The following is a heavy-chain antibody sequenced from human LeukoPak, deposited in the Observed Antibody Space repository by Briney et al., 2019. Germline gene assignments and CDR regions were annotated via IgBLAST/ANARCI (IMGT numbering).Heavy chain of an antibody. V-gene: IGHV4-59*01. CDR3: AGLYYDGSGRSGPPTL. CDR2: IYYSGST. D-gene: IGHD3-10*01. CDR1: GGSISSYY. Sequence: PSETLSLTCTVSGGSISSYYWSWIRQPPGKGLEWLGYIYYSGSTNYNPSLKSRVTISVDTSKNQFSLKLSSVTAADTAVYYCAGLYYDGSGRSGPPTLWGQGTLVTVSS. J-gene: IGHJ4*02.